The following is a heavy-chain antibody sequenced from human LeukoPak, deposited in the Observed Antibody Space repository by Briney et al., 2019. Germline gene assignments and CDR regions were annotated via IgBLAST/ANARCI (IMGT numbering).Heavy chain of an antibody. Sequence: LGGSLRLSCVASGFIFSDYAMNWVRQAPGKGLEWVSTFKTKYHQVYYAESVRGRFTISTDNSRNTVFLQMNSLRADDTALYYCARSVPDYTRFDYWGQGALVTVSS. D-gene: IGHD4-11*01. J-gene: IGHJ4*02. V-gene: IGHV3-23*05. CDR3: ARSVPDYTRFDY. CDR1: GFIFSDYA. CDR2: FKTKYHQV.